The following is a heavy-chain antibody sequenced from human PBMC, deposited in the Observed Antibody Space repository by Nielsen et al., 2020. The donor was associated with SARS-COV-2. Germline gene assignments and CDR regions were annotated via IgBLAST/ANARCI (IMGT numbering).Heavy chain of an antibody. J-gene: IGHJ3*02. Sequence: VRQAPGKGLEWIGEIYHSGSTNYNPSLKSRVTISVDKSKNQFSLKLSSVTAADTAVYYCARRRGYHHIVVVTPPRAFDIWGQGTMVTVSS. CDR3: ARRRGYHHIVVVTPPRAFDI. D-gene: IGHD2-21*02. V-gene: IGHV4-4*02. CDR2: IYHSGST.